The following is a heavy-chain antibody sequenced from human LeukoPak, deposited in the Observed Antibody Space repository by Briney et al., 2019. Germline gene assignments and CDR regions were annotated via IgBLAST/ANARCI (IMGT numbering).Heavy chain of an antibody. V-gene: IGHV4-4*07. D-gene: IGHD2-2*01. J-gene: IGHJ4*02. Sequence: SETLSLTCTVSGGSISSYYWTWIRQPAGKGLEWIGRIYTTGTTNYNPSLKSRVTMSLDTSKNQLSLKLSSVTAADTAVYYCARAPFTTSFQGMDVWGQGTLVAVSS. CDR2: IYTTGTT. CDR3: ARAPFTTSFQGMDV. CDR1: GGSISSYY.